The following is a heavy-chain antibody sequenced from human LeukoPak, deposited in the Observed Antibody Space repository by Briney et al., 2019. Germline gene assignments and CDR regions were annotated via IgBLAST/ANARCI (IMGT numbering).Heavy chain of an antibody. Sequence: PGGSLRISCVTSGFTFSRYSMRWVRQAPGKGLEWVSSIYFTGNYISYADSVKGRFTISRDNAKNSLYLQMNSLRAEDTAVYYCAREFSTVGNFDYWGQGTLVAVSS. J-gene: IGHJ4*02. CDR1: GFTFSRYS. CDR2: IYFTGNYI. CDR3: AREFSTVGNFDY. D-gene: IGHD3-3*02. V-gene: IGHV3-21*01.